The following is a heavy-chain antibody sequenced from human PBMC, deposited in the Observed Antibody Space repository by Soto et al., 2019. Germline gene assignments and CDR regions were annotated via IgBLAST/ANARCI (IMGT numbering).Heavy chain of an antibody. CDR3: ARSLPGTYGAFDL. CDR2: ISGDGSST. Sequence: QPVGSLRLSCAASEFTFRSYWMHWVRQSPGKGLVWVSRISGDGSSTNYADSVKGRFTISRDNAKNTVYLQIDSLRAEDTAVYYCARSLPGTYGAFDLWGQGTMVTVSS. D-gene: IGHD1-7*01. V-gene: IGHV3-74*01. CDR1: EFTFRSYW. J-gene: IGHJ3*01.